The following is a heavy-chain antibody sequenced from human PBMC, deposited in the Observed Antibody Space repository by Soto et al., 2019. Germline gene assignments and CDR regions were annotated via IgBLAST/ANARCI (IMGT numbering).Heavy chain of an antibody. D-gene: IGHD6-13*01. Sequence: ASETLSLTCTVSGGSISSYYWSWIRQPPGKGLEWIGYIYYSGSTNYNPSLKSRVTISVDTSKNQFSLKLSSVTAADTAVYYCARGRIAAADYGMDVWGQGTTVTVSS. V-gene: IGHV4-59*01. CDR2: IYYSGST. J-gene: IGHJ6*02. CDR3: ARGRIAAADYGMDV. CDR1: GGSISSYY.